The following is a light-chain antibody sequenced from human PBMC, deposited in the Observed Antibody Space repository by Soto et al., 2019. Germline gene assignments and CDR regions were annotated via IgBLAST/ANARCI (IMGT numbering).Light chain of an antibody. Sequence: DIQMTQSPFTLSASEGDRVTITCLARQCISSGFSWYQQISGKAPNLLIYKASSLDSVVPSMFSGSGSGTEFTLIISSLQPDDLATYYCKQYNIYRRFGQGTKV. CDR1: QCISSG. V-gene: IGKV1-5*03. CDR2: KAS. CDR3: KQYNIYRR. J-gene: IGKJ1*01.